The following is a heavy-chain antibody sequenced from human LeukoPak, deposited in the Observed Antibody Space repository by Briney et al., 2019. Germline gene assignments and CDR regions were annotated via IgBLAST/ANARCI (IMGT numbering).Heavy chain of an antibody. CDR2: IYYSGST. V-gene: IGHV4-61*08. CDR3: ARVAQINWYFDL. Sequence: TSSETLSLTCTVSGGSITSSDYYWGWIRQPPGKGLEWIGYIYYSGSTNYNPSLKSRVTISVDTSKNQFSLKLTSVTAADTAVYYCARVAQINWYFDLWGRGTLVTVSS. CDR1: GGSITSSDYY. J-gene: IGHJ2*01.